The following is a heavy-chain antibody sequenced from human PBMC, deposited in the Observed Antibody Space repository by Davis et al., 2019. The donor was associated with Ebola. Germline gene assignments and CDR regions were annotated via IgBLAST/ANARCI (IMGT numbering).Heavy chain of an antibody. CDR1: GFTFSSYA. CDR3: ARGGYYYSYMDV. Sequence: PGGSLRLSCAASGFTFSSYAMHWVRQALGKGLEWVAVISYDGSNKYYADSVKGRFTISRDNSKNTLYLQMNSLRAEDTAVYYCARGGYYYSYMDVWGKGTTVTVSS. V-gene: IGHV3-30-3*01. CDR2: ISYDGSNK. J-gene: IGHJ6*03.